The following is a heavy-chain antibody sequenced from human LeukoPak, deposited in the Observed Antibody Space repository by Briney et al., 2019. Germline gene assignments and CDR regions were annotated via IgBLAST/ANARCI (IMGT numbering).Heavy chain of an antibody. CDR1: GFTFSSYA. CDR2: ISGSGGST. J-gene: IGHJ3*02. Sequence: QPGGSLRLSXAASGFTFSSYAMSWVRQAPGKGLEWVSAISGSGGSTYYADSVKGRFTISRDSSKNTLYLQMNSLRAEDTAVYYCAKDRITMIVVVDAFDIWGQGTMVTVSS. CDR3: AKDRITMIVVVDAFDI. D-gene: IGHD3-22*01. V-gene: IGHV3-23*01.